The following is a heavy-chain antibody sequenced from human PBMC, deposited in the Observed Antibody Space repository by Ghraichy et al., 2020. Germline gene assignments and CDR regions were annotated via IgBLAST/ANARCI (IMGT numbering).Heavy chain of an antibody. CDR3: AKQTVRYCSSTSCSIDYFDY. D-gene: IGHD2-2*01. V-gene: IGHV3-23*01. CDR2: ISGSGGST. J-gene: IGHJ4*02. CDR1: GFTFSSYA. Sequence: GESLNISCAASGFTFSSYAMSWVRQAPGKGLEWVSAISGSGGSTYYADSVKGRFTISRDNSKNTLYLQMNSLRAEDTAVYYCAKQTVRYCSSTSCSIDYFDYWGQGTLVTVSS.